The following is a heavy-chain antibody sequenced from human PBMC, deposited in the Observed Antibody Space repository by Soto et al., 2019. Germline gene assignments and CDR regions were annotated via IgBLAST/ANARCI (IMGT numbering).Heavy chain of an antibody. J-gene: IGHJ4*02. D-gene: IGHD2-2*01. CDR3: ASVVPAAISPSPPIDY. Sequence: QVQLVESGGGVVQPGRSLRLSCAASGFTFSSYAMHWVRQAPGKGLEWVAVIYYDGSNKYYADSVKGRFTISRDNSKNTLYLQMTSLRAEDTAVYYCASVVPAAISPSPPIDYWGQGTLVTVSS. V-gene: IGHV3-30-3*01. CDR2: IYYDGSNK. CDR1: GFTFSSYA.